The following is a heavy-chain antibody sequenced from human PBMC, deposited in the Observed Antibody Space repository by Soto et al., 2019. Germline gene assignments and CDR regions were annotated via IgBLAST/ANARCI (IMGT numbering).Heavy chain of an antibody. V-gene: IGHV3-74*01. D-gene: IGHD1-1*01. J-gene: IGHJ2*01. CDR3: ARDHQDLHSFPTRRSSDL. CDR2: ISNDGSDT. Sequence: GSLRISSAASGLSLGDKRVRWVRIASWAGLVWVSRISNDGSDTTYADSVRGRFTVSRDNAKNTLYLQMNSLRAEDTALYYCARDHQDLHSFPTRRSSDL. CDR1: GLSLGDKR.